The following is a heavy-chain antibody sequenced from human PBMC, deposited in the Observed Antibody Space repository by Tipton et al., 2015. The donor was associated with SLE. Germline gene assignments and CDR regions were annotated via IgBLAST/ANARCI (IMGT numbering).Heavy chain of an antibody. Sequence: GSLRLSCAASGFTFSSYEMNWVRQAPGKGLEWVSYISSSGSTIHYADSVKGRFTISRDNAKNSLYLQINSLRAEDTAVYYCARDHGQWLVADAFDIWGLGTMVTVSS. J-gene: IGHJ3*02. CDR3: ARDHGQWLVADAFDI. D-gene: IGHD6-19*01. CDR2: ISSSGSTI. V-gene: IGHV3-48*03. CDR1: GFTFSSYE.